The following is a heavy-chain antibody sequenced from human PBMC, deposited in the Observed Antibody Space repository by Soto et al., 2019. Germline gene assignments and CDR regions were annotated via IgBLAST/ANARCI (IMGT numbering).Heavy chain of an antibody. CDR1: GGTFSSYA. CDR3: ARADTMSLRGSTRYYGMDV. J-gene: IGHJ6*02. CDR2: IIPIFGTA. D-gene: IGHD1-26*01. Sequence: SVKVSCKASGGTFSSYAISWVRQAPGQGLEWMGGIIPIFGTANYAQKFQGRVTITADESTSTAYMELSSLRSEDTAVYYCARADTMSLRGSTRYYGMDVWGQGTTVTVSS. V-gene: IGHV1-69*13.